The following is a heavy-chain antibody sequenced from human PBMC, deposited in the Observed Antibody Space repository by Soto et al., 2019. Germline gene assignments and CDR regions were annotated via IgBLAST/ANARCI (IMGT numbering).Heavy chain of an antibody. CDR2: IRFDGSNE. J-gene: IGHJ4*02. V-gene: IGHV3-33*01. D-gene: IGHD1-7*01. CDR3: ARDGIGGTVFRGYLDY. Sequence: QEQLVESGGGVVQPGTSLRLSCAVPGGIFHGYGMHWVRQAPGKGLEWVAIIRFDGSNEEYADSVKGRFTISRDNSKNNLYLQMNTLGAADTAVYYCARDGIGGTVFRGYLDYWGRGTVVTVSS. CDR1: GGIFHGYG.